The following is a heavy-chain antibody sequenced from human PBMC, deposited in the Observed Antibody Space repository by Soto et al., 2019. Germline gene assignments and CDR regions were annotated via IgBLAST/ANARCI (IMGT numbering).Heavy chain of an antibody. CDR2: IYYSGTT. CDR3: ARHVPYCSVSSHCAYGLDI. CDR1: GGSISSYY. V-gene: IGHV4-59*08. J-gene: IGHJ6*02. D-gene: IGHD2-15*01. Sequence: QVRLQESGPGLVRPSETLSLICTVSGGSISSYYWSWIRQPPGEGLEWIGYIYYSGTTRYNPSLKSRVTISVDTSKNQFSLKLSSLTAADTAVYHCARHVPYCSVSSHCAYGLDIWGQGTTVTVSS.